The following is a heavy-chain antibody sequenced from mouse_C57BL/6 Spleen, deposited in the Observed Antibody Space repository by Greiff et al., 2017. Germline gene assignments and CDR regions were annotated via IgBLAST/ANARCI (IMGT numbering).Heavy chain of an antibody. Sequence: QVQLQQPGAELVMPGASVKLSCKASGYTFTSYWMHWVKQRPGQGLEWIGEIDPSDSYTNYNQQFKGKSTLTVDKSSSTAYMQLSSLTSEDSAVYDCARSRDGYPFAYWGQGTLVTVSA. CDR2: IDPSDSYT. CDR3: ARSRDGYPFAY. CDR1: GYTFTSYW. D-gene: IGHD2-3*01. J-gene: IGHJ3*01. V-gene: IGHV1-69*01.